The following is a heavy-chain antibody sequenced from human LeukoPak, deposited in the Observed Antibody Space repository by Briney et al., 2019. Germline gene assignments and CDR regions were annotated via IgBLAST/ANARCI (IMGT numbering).Heavy chain of an antibody. J-gene: IGHJ5*02. CDR1: GYTFTSYG. D-gene: IGHD6-13*01. Sequence: GASVKVSCKASGYTFTSYGISWVRQAPGQGLEWMGGIIPIFGTANYAQKFQGRVTITTDESTSTAYMELSSLRSEDTAVYYCARDNRGKQQLVPLRWFDPWGQGTLVTVSS. V-gene: IGHV1-69*05. CDR2: IIPIFGTA. CDR3: ARDNRGKQQLVPLRWFDP.